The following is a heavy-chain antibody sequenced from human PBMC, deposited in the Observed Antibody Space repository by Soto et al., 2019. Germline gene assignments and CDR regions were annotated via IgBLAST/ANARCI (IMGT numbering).Heavy chain of an antibody. CDR2: IYHSGST. D-gene: IGHD2-2*01. Sequence: QLHLQESGSGLVKPSQTLSLTCAVSGGSISSGGYSWSWIRQPAGKGLEWSGYIYHSGSTYYNPSLKSRVTISVDRSKNQFSMKLSSVTAADTAVYYCARGSSRDGYNRLHDIDYWGQGTLVTVSS. CDR1: GGSISSGGYS. J-gene: IGHJ4*02. V-gene: IGHV4-30-2*01. CDR3: ARGSSRDGYNRLHDIDY.